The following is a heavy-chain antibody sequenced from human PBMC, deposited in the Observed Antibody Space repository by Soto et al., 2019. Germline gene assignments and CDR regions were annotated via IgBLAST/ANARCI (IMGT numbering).Heavy chain of an antibody. J-gene: IGHJ3*02. Sequence: GGSLRLSCAASGFTFSSYSMNWVRQAPGKGLEWVSSISSSSSYIYYADSVKGRFTIFRDNSKHTLYLQMNSLRAEDTALYYCARARTDCNSITCRAMDIWGQGTTVTVSS. CDR3: ARARTDCNSITCRAMDI. V-gene: IGHV3-21*01. CDR1: GFTFSSYS. D-gene: IGHD2-21*02. CDR2: ISSSSSYI.